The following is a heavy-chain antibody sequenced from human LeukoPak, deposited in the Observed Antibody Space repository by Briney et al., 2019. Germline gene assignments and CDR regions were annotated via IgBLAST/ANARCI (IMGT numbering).Heavy chain of an antibody. D-gene: IGHD2-2*01. J-gene: IGHJ6*03. CDR1: GYTFTGYY. V-gene: IGHV1-2*02. Sequence: GALVKVSCKASGYTFTGYYMHWVRQAPGQGLEWMGWINPNSGGTNYAQKFQGRVTMTRDTSISTAYMELSRLRSDDTAVYYCAGRRYCSSTSCYRDYYYMDVWGKGTTVTVSS. CDR2: INPNSGGT. CDR3: AGRRYCSSTSCYRDYYYMDV.